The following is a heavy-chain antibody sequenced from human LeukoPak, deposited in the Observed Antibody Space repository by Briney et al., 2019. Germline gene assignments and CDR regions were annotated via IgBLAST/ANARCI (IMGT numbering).Heavy chain of an antibody. CDR2: INHSGST. V-gene: IGHV4-34*01. D-gene: IGHD3-3*01. CDR3: ARRKYDFWSGYPDY. CDR1: GGSFSGYY. Sequence: SETLSLTCAVYGGSFSGYYWSWIRQPPGKGLEWIGEINHSGSTNYNPSLKSRVTISVDTSKNQFSLKLSSVTAADTAVYYCARRKYDFWSGYPDYWGQGTLVTVSS. J-gene: IGHJ4*02.